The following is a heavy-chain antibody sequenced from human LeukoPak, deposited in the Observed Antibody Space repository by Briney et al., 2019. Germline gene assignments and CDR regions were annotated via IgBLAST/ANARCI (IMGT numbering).Heavy chain of an antibody. CDR2: IYYSGST. CDR3: AREYYYDGSGYYDYFDY. Sequence: PSETLSLTCTVSGGSISSYYWSWIRQPPGKGLEWIGYIYYSGSTNYNPSLKSRVTISVDTSKNQFSLKLSSVTAADTAVYYCAREYYYDGSGYYDYFDYWGQGTLVTVSS. V-gene: IGHV4-59*01. D-gene: IGHD3-22*01. J-gene: IGHJ4*02. CDR1: GGSISSYY.